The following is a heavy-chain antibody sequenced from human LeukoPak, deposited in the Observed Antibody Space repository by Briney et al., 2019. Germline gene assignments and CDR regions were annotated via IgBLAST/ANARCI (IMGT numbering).Heavy chain of an antibody. Sequence: PGGSLRLSCAASGFTFSSYTMNWVRQAPGKGLEWVANIKQDGSEKYYVDSVKGRFTISRDNAKNSLYLQMNSLRAEDTAVYYCARDFSVPAAIPLYYYYGMDVWGQGTTVTVSS. CDR1: GFTFSSYT. J-gene: IGHJ6*02. D-gene: IGHD2-2*02. V-gene: IGHV3-7*01. CDR2: IKQDGSEK. CDR3: ARDFSVPAAIPLYYYYGMDV.